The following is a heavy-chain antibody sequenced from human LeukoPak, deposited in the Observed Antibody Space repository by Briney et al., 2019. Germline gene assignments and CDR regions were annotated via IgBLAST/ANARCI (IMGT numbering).Heavy chain of an antibody. J-gene: IGHJ4*02. CDR1: GFTFSSYE. V-gene: IGHV3-23*01. D-gene: IGHD2-2*02. CDR3: AKDIALLIPDY. Sequence: GGSLRLSCAASGFTFSSYEMNWVRQAPGKGLEWVSGISGSAISTYYADSVKGRFAISRDNSKNTLYLQMNSLRAEDTAVYYCAKDIALLIPDYWGQGTLVTVSS. CDR2: ISGSAIST.